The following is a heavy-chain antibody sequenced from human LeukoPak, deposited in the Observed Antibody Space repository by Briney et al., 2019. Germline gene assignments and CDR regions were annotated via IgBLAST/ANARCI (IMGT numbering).Heavy chain of an antibody. V-gene: IGHV4-34*01. CDR1: GGSFSGYY. CDR2: INHSGST. D-gene: IGHD3-16*02. CDR3: ARVEVIGSTRYFDY. Sequence: SETLSLTCAVYGGSFSGYYWSWIRQPPGKGLEWIGEINHSGSTNYNPSLKSRVTISVDTSKNQFSLKLSSVTAADTAVYYCARVEVIGSTRYFDYWGQGAMVSVSS. J-gene: IGHJ4*02.